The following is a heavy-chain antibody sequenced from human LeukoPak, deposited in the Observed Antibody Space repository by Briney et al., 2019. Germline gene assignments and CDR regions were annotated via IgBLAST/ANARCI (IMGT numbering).Heavy chain of an antibody. CDR2: ISGSGGST. CDR1: GFTFSNAW. D-gene: IGHD2-2*01. CDR3: AKDTRTLSCLDY. J-gene: IGHJ4*02. V-gene: IGHV3-23*01. Sequence: GGSLRLSCAASGFTFSNAWMSWVRQAPGKGLEWVSAISGSGGSTYYADSVKGRFTISRDNSKNTLYLQMNSLRAEDTAVYYCAKDTRTLSCLDYWGQGTLVTVSS.